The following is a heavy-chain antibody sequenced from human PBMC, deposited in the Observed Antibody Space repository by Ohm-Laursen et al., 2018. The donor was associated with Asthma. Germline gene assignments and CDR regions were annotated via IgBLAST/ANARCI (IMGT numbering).Heavy chain of an antibody. J-gene: IGHJ4*02. V-gene: IGHV3-11*04. CDR2: ISASAGTM. Sequence: SLRLSCAASGITFSDSYMTWIRQAPGKGLEWISYISASAGTMYYADSVKGRFTISRDDSKNTLFLEMNSLRAEDTAVYYCASLGGGIYYYDSRGYVDYWGQGTLVTVSS. CDR3: ASLGGGIYYYDSRGYVDY. CDR1: GITFSDSY. D-gene: IGHD3-22*01.